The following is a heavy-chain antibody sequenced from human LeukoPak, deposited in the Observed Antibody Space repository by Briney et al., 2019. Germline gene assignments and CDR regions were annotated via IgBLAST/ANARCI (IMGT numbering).Heavy chain of an antibody. J-gene: IGHJ6*02. CDR2: ISYDGSNK. CDR3: ARDAVDTANAV. CDR1: GFTFSSYA. Sequence: GGSLRLSCAASGFTFSSYAMHWVRQAPGKGLEWVAVISYDGSNKYYADSVKGRFTISRDNSKNTLYLQMNSLRAEDTAVYYCARDAVDTANAVWGQGTTVTVSS. V-gene: IGHV3-30*04. D-gene: IGHD5-18*01.